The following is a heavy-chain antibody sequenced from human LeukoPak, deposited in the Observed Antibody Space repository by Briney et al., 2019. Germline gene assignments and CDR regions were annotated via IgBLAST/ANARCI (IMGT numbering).Heavy chain of an antibody. Sequence: SETLSLTCAVSGYSISSGYYWGWIRPPPGKGLEWIGSIYHSGSTYYNPSLKSRVTISVDTSKNQFSLKLSSVTAADTAVYYCARSTIVVVPAAIGYWGQGTLVTVSS. CDR3: ARSTIVVVPAAIGY. V-gene: IGHV4-38-2*01. D-gene: IGHD2-2*02. CDR2: IYHSGST. J-gene: IGHJ4*02. CDR1: GYSISSGYY.